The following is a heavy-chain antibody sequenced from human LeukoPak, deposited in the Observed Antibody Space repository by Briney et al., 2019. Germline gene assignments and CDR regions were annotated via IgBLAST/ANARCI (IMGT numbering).Heavy chain of an antibody. CDR1: GFTFSNAW. V-gene: IGHV3-15*01. Sequence: GGSLRLSCAASGFTFSNAWMSWVRQAPGKGLEWVGRIKSKTDGETTDYAAPVKGRFTISRDNSKNTLYLQMNSLRAEDTAVYYCARDLYYDSSGYYYTGWGWFDPWGQGTLVTVSS. CDR2: IKSKTDGETT. D-gene: IGHD3-22*01. CDR3: ARDLYYDSSGYYYTGWGWFDP. J-gene: IGHJ5*02.